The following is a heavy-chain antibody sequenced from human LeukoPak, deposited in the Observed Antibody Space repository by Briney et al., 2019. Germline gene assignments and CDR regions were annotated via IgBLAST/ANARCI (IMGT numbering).Heavy chain of an antibody. CDR3: ARAVRGRYFDY. J-gene: IGHJ4*02. CDR1: GGSIRSYY. V-gene: IGHV4-59*01. CDR2: IYYSGST. Sequence: SETLSLTCTVSGGSIRSYYWNWIRQPPGKGLEWIGYIYYSGSTNYNPSLKSRVTISVDTSKNQFSLKLSSVTAADTAVYYCARAVRGRYFDYWGQGTLVTASS.